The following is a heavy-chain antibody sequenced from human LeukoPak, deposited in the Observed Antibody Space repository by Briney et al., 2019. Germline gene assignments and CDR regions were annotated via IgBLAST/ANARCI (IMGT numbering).Heavy chain of an antibody. J-gene: IGHJ3*02. CDR3: ATFSIVVASPYDAFDI. D-gene: IGHD2-15*01. CDR2: THHGGST. V-gene: IGHV4-4*02. CDR1: GGSISSSNW. Sequence: SETLSLTCAVSGGSISSSNWWNWVRQPPGKGLEWIGETHHGGSTKYNPSLKSRLTISVDKSKNQFSLKLSSVTAADTAMYYCATFSIVVASPYDAFDIWGQGTMVTVSS.